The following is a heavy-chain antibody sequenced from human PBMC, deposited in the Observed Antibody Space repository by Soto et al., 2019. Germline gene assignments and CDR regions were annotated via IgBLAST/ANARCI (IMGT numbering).Heavy chain of an antibody. CDR3: ARAAPRYCSGGSCYSGRAY. J-gene: IGHJ4*02. Sequence: SETLSLTCGGYGGTFSGYYWTGIRHPPGKRLEWIGEINHSGSTNYNPSLKSRVTISVDTSKNQFSLKLSSVTAADTAVYYCARAAPRYCSGGSCYSGRAYWGQGTLVTVSS. CDR1: GGTFSGYY. V-gene: IGHV4-34*01. CDR2: INHSGST. D-gene: IGHD2-15*01.